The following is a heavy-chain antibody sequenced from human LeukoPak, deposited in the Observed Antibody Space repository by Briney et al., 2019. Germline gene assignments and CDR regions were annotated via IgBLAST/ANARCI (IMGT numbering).Heavy chain of an antibody. CDR3: ARNRYYYGSGNYGVPNWFDP. Sequence: GGSLRLSCAASGFTFSDYYMSWIRQAPGKGLEWVSYISSSGSTIYYADSVKGRFTISRDNAKNSLYLQMNSLRAEDTAVYYCARNRYYYGSGNYGVPNWFDPWGQGTLVTVSS. CDR1: GFTFSDYY. J-gene: IGHJ5*02. V-gene: IGHV3-11*04. CDR2: ISSSGSTI. D-gene: IGHD3-10*01.